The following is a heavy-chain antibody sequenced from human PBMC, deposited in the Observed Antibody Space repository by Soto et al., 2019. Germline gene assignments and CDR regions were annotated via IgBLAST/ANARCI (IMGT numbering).Heavy chain of an antibody. CDR1: GGTFSSYA. CDR3: ARKTYYYDSSGYSLFDY. CDR2: IIPIFGTA. V-gene: IGHV1-69*12. J-gene: IGHJ4*02. Sequence: QVQLVQSGAEVKKPGSSVKVSCKASGGTFSSYAISWVRQAPGQGLEWMGGIIPIFGTANYAQKFQGRVTITADESTSTAYMELSSLRSEDTAVYYCARKTYYYDSSGYSLFDYWGQGTLVTVSS. D-gene: IGHD3-22*01.